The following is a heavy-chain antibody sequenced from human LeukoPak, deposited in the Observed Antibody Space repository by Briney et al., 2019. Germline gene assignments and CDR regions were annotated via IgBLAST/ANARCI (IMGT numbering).Heavy chain of an antibody. D-gene: IGHD6-19*01. CDR3: ARQDSSGWYFNDC. V-gene: IGHV4-39*01. J-gene: IGHJ4*02. CDR1: GGSITSISYY. Sequence: PSETLSLTCTVSGGSITSISYYWGRIRQPPGKGLEWIGSIYYSGSTYYNPSLKTRVTVSVDTSKNQFSLKLSSVTAADTAVYYCARQDSSGWYFNDCWGQGTLVTVSS. CDR2: IYYSGST.